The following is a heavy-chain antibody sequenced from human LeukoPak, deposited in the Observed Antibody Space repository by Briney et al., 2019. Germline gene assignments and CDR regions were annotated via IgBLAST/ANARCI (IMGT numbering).Heavy chain of an antibody. Sequence: GGSLRLSCAASGFTYSSYSMNWVRQAPGKGLEWVSYISSSGSTIYYADSVKGRFTISRDNAKNSLYLQMNSLRAEDTAVYYCASSSSSWSYWGQGTLVTLSS. CDR3: ASSSSSWSY. V-gene: IGHV3-48*04. CDR1: GFTYSSYS. J-gene: IGHJ4*02. D-gene: IGHD6-13*01. CDR2: ISSSGSTI.